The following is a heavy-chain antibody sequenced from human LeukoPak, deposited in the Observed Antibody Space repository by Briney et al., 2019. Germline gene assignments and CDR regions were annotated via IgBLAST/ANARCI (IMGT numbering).Heavy chain of an antibody. V-gene: IGHV1-18*01. CDR2: ISAYNGNT. CDR3: ARARTGSAYTLRGYFDY. Sequence: ASVKVSCKASGYTFTSYGISWVRQAPGQGREWMGWISAYNGNTNYAQNLQGRVTMTTDTSTSTAYMELRSLRSDDTAVYYCARARTGSAYTLRGYFDYWGQGTLVTVSS. J-gene: IGHJ4*02. CDR1: GYTFTSYG. D-gene: IGHD1-14*01.